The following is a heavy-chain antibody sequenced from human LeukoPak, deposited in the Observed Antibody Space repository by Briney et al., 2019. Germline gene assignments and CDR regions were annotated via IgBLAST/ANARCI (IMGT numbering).Heavy chain of an antibody. V-gene: IGHV3-7*01. Sequence: PGGSLRLSCAASGFTFSRSSMSWVRQAPGKGLEWVANIKQDGSEKYYVDSVKGRFTISRDNAKNSLYPQMNSLRAEDTAVYYCARDALLWFGELSQAYFDYWGQGTLVTVSS. CDR3: ARDALLWFGELSQAYFDY. CDR1: GFTFSRSS. D-gene: IGHD3-10*01. CDR2: IKQDGSEK. J-gene: IGHJ4*02.